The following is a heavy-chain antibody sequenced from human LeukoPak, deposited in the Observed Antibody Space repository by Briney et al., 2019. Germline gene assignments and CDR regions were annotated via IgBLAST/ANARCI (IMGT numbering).Heavy chain of an antibody. CDR3: TSLWVPDYGMHV. D-gene: IGHD4/OR15-4a*01. CDR2: MRSKANTYAT. V-gene: IGHV3-73*01. J-gene: IGHJ6*02. Sequence: GSLLLSCAASGFTFSSSAMHWGRQACGTGVEWVGRMRSKANTYATAYAASVRGRFTISRDHSKNTSYLQMNSRKTEDTAVYYCTSLWVPDYGMHVWGQGTTVTVSS. CDR1: GFTFSSSA.